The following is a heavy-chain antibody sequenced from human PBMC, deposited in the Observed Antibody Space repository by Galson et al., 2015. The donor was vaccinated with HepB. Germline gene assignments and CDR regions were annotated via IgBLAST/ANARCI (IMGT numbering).Heavy chain of an antibody. V-gene: IGHV3-23*01. J-gene: IGHJ4*02. CDR3: AKFPISLYDSSGYSVY. Sequence: SLRLSCAASGFTFSSYAMSWVRQAPGKGLEWVSAISGSGGSTFYADSVKGRFTISRDNSKNTLYLQMNSLRAEDTAVYYCAKFPISLYDSSGYSVYWGQGTLVTVSS. CDR2: ISGSGGST. D-gene: IGHD3-22*01. CDR1: GFTFSSYA.